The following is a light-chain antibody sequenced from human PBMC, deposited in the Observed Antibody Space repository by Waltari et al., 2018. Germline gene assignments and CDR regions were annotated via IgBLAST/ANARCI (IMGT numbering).Light chain of an antibody. CDR3: SSYAHNNHFV. CDR1: NRDVGASNY. CDR2: EVT. J-gene: IGLJ1*01. V-gene: IGLV2-8*01. Sequence: QSVLTQPPSATGSPGQSVTISCTGTNRDVGASNYVPWYQQHPGKVPNLLIYEVTKRPSGVPDRFSGSKSGNTASLTVSGLQADDEADYYCSSYAHNNHFVFGTGTKVTVL.